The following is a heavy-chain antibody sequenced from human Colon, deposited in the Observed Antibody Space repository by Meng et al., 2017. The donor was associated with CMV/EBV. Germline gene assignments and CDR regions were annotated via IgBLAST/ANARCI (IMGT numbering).Heavy chain of an antibody. Sequence: SGDTFSGYYMHWVRQAPGQGLEWMGWIDPSSGGTNYAQKFRGRVTMTRDTSISTAYMELSRLRSDDTAMYYCARYTASHGTSGFDPWGQGTLVTVSS. D-gene: IGHD6-13*01. CDR1: GDTFSGYY. V-gene: IGHV1-2*02. CDR3: ARYTASHGTSGFDP. J-gene: IGHJ5*02. CDR2: IDPSSGGT.